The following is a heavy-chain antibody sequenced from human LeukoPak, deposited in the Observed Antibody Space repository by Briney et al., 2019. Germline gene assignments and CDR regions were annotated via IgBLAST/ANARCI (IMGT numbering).Heavy chain of an antibody. CDR3: ARTRVNYEGSAYSYYFDY. CDR2: IIPIFGTA. V-gene: IGHV1-8*02. J-gene: IGHJ4*02. D-gene: IGHD3-22*01. CDR1: GYTFTSYG. Sequence: ASVKVSCKASGYTFTSYGISWVRQAPGQGLEWMGGIIPIFGTANYAQKFQGRVTLTRNTSIDTAYLEVSSLRSEDTAVYYCARTRVNYEGSAYSYYFDYWGQGTPVTVSS.